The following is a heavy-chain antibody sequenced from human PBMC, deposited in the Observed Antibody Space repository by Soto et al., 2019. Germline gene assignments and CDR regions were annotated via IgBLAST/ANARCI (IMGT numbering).Heavy chain of an antibody. V-gene: IGHV3-7*05. CDR3: ARDLSSSHYDAFDI. Sequence: GGSLRLSCAASGFTFSSYWMSWVRQAPGKGLEWVANIKQDGSEKYYVDSVKGRFTISRDNAKNSLYLQMNSLRAEDTAVYYCARDLSSSHYDAFDICGQGTMVTVSS. CDR2: IKQDGSEK. CDR1: GFTFSSYW. D-gene: IGHD6-13*01. J-gene: IGHJ3*02.